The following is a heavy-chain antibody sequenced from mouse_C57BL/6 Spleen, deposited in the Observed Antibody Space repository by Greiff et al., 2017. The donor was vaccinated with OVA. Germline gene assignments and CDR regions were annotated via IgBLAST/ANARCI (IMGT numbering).Heavy chain of an antibody. CDR2: IDPSDSET. J-gene: IGHJ3*01. D-gene: IGHD2-5*01. V-gene: IGHV1-52*01. Sequence: QVQLQQPGAGLVRPGSSVKLSCKASGYTFTSYWMHWVKQRPIQGLEWIGNIDPSDSETHYNQKFKDKATLTVDKSSSTAYMQLSSLTSEDSAVYYCARSYYSNPWFAYWGQGTLVTVSA. CDR3: ARSYYSNPWFAY. CDR1: GYTFTSYW.